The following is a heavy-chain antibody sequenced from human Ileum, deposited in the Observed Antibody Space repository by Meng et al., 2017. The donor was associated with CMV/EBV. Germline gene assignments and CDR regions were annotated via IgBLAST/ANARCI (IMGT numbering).Heavy chain of an antibody. Sequence: GESLKISCAASGFTFSSFAMQWVRQAPGKGLQWVGVISFDGNQKYYADSVKGRFTISRGQSKSTLYLQMNSLRPEDTAVYYCARDRGITGTTWFFDHFDYWGQGTLVTVSS. CDR2: ISFDGNQK. D-gene: IGHD1-7*01. V-gene: IGHV3-30-3*01. CDR3: ARDRGITGTTWFFDHFDY. J-gene: IGHJ4*02. CDR1: GFTFSSFA.